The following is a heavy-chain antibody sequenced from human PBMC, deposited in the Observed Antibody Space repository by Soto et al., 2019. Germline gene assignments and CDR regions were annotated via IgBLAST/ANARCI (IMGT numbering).Heavy chain of an antibody. J-gene: IGHJ6*02. Sequence: ELQLLESGGGLVQPGGSLRLSCAASGFTFSSYAMNWVRQAPGKGLEWVSGMSASGYSTYYADSVKGRFTISRDNAKNSLYLQMNSLRAEDTAVYYCARAARDGGYYYGMDVWGQGTTVTVSS. CDR2: MSASGYST. CDR1: GFTFSSYA. CDR3: ARAARDGGYYYGMDV. V-gene: IGHV3-23*01. D-gene: IGHD2-15*01.